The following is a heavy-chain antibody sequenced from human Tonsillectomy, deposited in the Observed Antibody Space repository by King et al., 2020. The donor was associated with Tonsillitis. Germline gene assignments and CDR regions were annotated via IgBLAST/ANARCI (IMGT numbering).Heavy chain of an antibody. CDR3: ASLTIHGENYFDS. V-gene: IGHV4-59*01. CDR2: IYHTGST. CDR1: GYSLSSFY. D-gene: IGHD3-3*01. Sequence: HVQMQESGPGLVKPSETLSLTCTVSGYSLSSFYWSWIRQPPGRGLEWMGYIYHTGSTNYNPSLKSRVTISLDTSKNQSSLRLTSVTAADTAVYYCASLTIHGENYFDSWGQGTLVTVSS. J-gene: IGHJ4*02.